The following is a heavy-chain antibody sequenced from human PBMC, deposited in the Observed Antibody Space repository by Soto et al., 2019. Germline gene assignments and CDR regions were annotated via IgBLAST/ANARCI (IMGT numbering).Heavy chain of an antibody. CDR1: GYTFTGYY. D-gene: IGHD1-7*01. V-gene: IGHV1-2*04. Sequence: ASVKVSCKASGYTFTGYYMHWVRQAPGQGLEWMGWINPNSGGTNYAQKFQGWVTMTRDTSISTAYMELSRLRSDDTAVYYCASGLSQIQLELLEPSPYYYYYGMDVWGQGTTVTVSS. J-gene: IGHJ6*02. CDR2: INPNSGGT. CDR3: ASGLSQIQLELLEPSPYYYYYGMDV.